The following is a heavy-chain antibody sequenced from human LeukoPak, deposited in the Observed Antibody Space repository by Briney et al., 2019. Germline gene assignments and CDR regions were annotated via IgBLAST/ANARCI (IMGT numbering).Heavy chain of an antibody. J-gene: IGHJ5*02. V-gene: IGHV4-59*08. CDR2: MYNSGNT. CDR1: GGSFSSYY. CDR3: ARQRARGAGSYWFDP. D-gene: IGHD3-10*01. Sequence: PSETLSLTCTVSGGSFSSYYWSWIRQPPGKGLEWIGYMYNSGNTHYNPSLKSRVTISVDTSMNEFSLKLSSVTAADTAVYYCARQRARGAGSYWFDPWGQGTLVTVSS.